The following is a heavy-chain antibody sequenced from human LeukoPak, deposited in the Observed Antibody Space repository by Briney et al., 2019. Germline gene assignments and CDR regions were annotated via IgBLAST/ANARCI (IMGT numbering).Heavy chain of an antibody. V-gene: IGHV4-59*01. D-gene: IGHD1-1*01. Sequence: SETLSLTCTVSGGSITTYYWTWIRQPPAKGLEWIGDLNYSGSINYNPSLKSRGTIAVDTAKHQFSLKLSSVTAADTAVYYCARAQLNLLVDFGMDVWGQGTTVTVSS. CDR2: LNYSGSI. CDR1: GGSITTYY. J-gene: IGHJ6*02. CDR3: ARAQLNLLVDFGMDV.